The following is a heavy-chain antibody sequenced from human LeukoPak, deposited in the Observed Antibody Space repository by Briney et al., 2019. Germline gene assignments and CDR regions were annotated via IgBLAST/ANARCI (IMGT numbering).Heavy chain of an antibody. CDR2: MNPNSGNT. CDR3: ARGRSGSYNKWDY. D-gene: IGHD1-26*01. Sequence: ASVKVSCKASGYTFTSYDINWVRQATGQGLERMGWMNPNSGNTGYAQKFQGRVTITRNTSISTAYMELSSLRSEDTAVYYCARGRSGSYNKWDYWGQGTLVTVSS. CDR1: GYTFTSYD. V-gene: IGHV1-8*03. J-gene: IGHJ4*02.